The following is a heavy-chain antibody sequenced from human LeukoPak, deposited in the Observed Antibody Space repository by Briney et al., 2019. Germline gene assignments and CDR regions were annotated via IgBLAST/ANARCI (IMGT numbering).Heavy chain of an antibody. CDR2: IYTSGST. CDR1: GGSISSYY. CDR3: ARGYDYVWGSYTSAFDI. V-gene: IGHV4-4*07. Sequence: SETLSLTCTVSGGSISSYYWSWIRQPAGKGLEWIGRIYTSGSTNYNPSLKSRVTVSVDTSKNQFSLKLSSVTAADTAVYYCARGYDYVWGSYTSAFDIWGQGTMVTVSS. J-gene: IGHJ3*02. D-gene: IGHD3-16*01.